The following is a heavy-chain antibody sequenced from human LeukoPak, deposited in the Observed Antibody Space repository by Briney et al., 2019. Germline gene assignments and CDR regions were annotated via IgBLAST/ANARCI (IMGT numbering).Heavy chain of an antibody. Sequence: SGGSLRLSCAASGFTFSSYSMNWVRQAPGKGLEWVSYISSSSSTIYYADSVKGRFTISRDNAKNSLYLQMNSLRAEDTAVYYCARRRGVGATTTTFDYWGQGTLVTVSS. CDR3: ARRRGVGATTTTFDY. V-gene: IGHV3-48*01. CDR1: GFTFSSYS. J-gene: IGHJ4*02. CDR2: ISSSSSTI. D-gene: IGHD1-26*01.